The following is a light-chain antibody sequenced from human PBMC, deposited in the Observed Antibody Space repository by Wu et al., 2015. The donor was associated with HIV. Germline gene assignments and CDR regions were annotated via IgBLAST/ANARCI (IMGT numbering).Light chain of an antibody. CDR2: GAS. CDR1: QSVSSSH. Sequence: EIVLTQSPGTLSLSPGERVTLSYRASQSVSSSHLAWYQQKPGQAPRLLIYGASSRATGIPDRFSGSGSGTDFTLTISRLEPEDFAVYYCQQYGSSPQTFGQGTKVEIK. J-gene: IGKJ1*01. CDR3: QQYGSSPQT. V-gene: IGKV3-20*01.